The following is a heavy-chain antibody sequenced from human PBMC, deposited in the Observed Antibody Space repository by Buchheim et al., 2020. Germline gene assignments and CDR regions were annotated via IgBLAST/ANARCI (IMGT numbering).Heavy chain of an antibody. CDR3: AKDEYYYDSSGYERRVEYYYGMDV. CDR2: ISYDGSNK. V-gene: IGHV3-30*18. J-gene: IGHJ6*02. Sequence: QVQLVESGGGVVQPGRSLRLSCAASGFTFSSYGMHWVRQAPGKGLEWVAVISYDGSNKYYADSVKGRFTISRDNSKNTLYLQMNSLRAEDTAVFYCAKDEYYYDSSGYERRVEYYYGMDVWGQGTT. D-gene: IGHD3-22*01. CDR1: GFTFSSYG.